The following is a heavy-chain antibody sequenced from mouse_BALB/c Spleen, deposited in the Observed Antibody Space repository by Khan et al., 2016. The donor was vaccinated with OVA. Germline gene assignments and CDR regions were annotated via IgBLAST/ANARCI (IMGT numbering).Heavy chain of an antibody. CDR3: SREETLYNFDH. CDR2: IYPGTDNS. J-gene: IGHJ2*01. Sequence: VQLQESGAELVRPGASVKLSCKTSGYIFTSYWIHWVKQRSGQGLEWIARIYPGTDNSYYNEKFKDKATLTADKSSSTAYMQLSSLTSEDSDVYFCSREETLYNFDHWGQGTTLTVSS. CDR1: GYIFTSYW. V-gene: IGHV1S132*01.